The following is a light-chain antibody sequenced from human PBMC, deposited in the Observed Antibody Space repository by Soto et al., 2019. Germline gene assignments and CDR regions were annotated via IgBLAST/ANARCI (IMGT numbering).Light chain of an antibody. CDR2: ANS. CDR3: QSYDNSLSGSGV. CDR1: SSNIGAGYD. J-gene: IGLJ1*01. Sequence: QSVLTQPPSVSGAPGQRVTISCTGSSSNIGAGYDVHWYQQLPGTATKLLIYANSNRPSGVPDRFSGSKSGTSASLAITGLQAEDEADYYCQSYDNSLSGSGVFGTGTKLTVL. V-gene: IGLV1-40*01.